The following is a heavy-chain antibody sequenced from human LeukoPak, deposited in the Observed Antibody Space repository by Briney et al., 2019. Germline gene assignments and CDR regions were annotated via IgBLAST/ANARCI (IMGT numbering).Heavy chain of an antibody. J-gene: IGHJ3*02. V-gene: IGHV1-46*01. CDR2: INPSGGST. Sequence: ASVKVSCKASGYTFTSYYMHWVRQAPGQVLVWMGIINPSGGSTSYAQKFQGRVTMTRDTSTSTVYMELSSLRSEDTAVYYCARAPKEDWELLEHAFDIWGQGTMVTVSS. D-gene: IGHD1-26*01. CDR1: GYTFTSYY. CDR3: ARAPKEDWELLEHAFDI.